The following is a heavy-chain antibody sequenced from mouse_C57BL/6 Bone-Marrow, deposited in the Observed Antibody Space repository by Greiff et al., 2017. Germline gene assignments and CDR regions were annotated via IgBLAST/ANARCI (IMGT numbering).Heavy chain of an antibody. CDR3: ARNQRGFAY. CDR1: GFSLTSYG. V-gene: IGHV2-2*01. Sequence: VQRVESGPGLVQPSQSLSITCTVSGFSLTSYGVHWVRQSPGKGLEWLGVIWSGGSTDYNAAFISRLSISKDNSKSQVFFKMNRLQADDTAIYYGARNQRGFAYWGQGTLVTVSA. J-gene: IGHJ3*01. CDR2: IWSGGST.